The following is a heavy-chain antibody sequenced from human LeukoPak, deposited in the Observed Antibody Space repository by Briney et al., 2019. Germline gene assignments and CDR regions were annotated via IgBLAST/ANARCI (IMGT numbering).Heavy chain of an antibody. V-gene: IGHV3-21*01. J-gene: IGHJ3*02. CDR1: GFTFSSYS. CDR2: ISSSSSYI. CDR3: AREVATMLDGAFDI. Sequence: GGSLRLSCAASGFTFSSYSMNWVRQAPGKGLEWVSSISSSSSYIYYADSVKGRFTISRDNAKNSLYLQMNSLRAEDTAVYYCAREVATMLDGAFDIWGQGTMVTVSS. D-gene: IGHD5-24*01.